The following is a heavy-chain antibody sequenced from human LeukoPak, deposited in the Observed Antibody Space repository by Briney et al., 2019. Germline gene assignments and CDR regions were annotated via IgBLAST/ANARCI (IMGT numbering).Heavy chain of an antibody. J-gene: IGHJ6*03. CDR1: GFTFSNHA. D-gene: IGHD3-3*01. Sequence: GGSLRLSCAASGFTFSNHAMTWVRQAPGKGLEWVSTVDGSGGGTFYADSVKGRFTIYRDNAKNTLYLQMNNLRAEDTAVYYCAKDGHITYYYYYMDVWGKGTTVTVSS. CDR2: VDGSGGGT. V-gene: IGHV3-23*01. CDR3: AKDGHITYYYYYMDV.